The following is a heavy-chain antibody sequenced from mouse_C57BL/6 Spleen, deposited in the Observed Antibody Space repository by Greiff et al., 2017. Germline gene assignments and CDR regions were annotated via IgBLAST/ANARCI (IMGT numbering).Heavy chain of an antibody. CDR1: GYTFTSYW. V-gene: IGHV1-52*01. D-gene: IGHD1-1*01. J-gene: IGHJ1*03. CDR2: IDPSDSET. Sequence: QVHVKQPGAELVRPGSSVKLSCKASGYTFTSYWMHWVKQRPIQGLEWIGNIDPSDSETHYNQKFKDKATLTVDKSSSTAYMQLSSLTSEDSAVYYCARGDYGSSGDWYFDVWGTGTTVTVSS. CDR3: ARGDYGSSGDWYFDV.